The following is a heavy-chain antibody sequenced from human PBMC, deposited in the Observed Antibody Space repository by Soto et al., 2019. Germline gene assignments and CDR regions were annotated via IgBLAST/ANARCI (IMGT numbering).Heavy chain of an antibody. CDR1: GGSISRGGSS. CDR3: ARVPGL. V-gene: IGHV4-30-2*01. Sequence: QLQLQESGSGLVKPSQTLSLTCAVSGGSISRGGSSWSWIRQPPGKDLEWSGYIYHSGSTYYNPSLTRRVTISVERCKNQFSLKLSSVTAADTAVDYCARVPGLWGRGTLVTVSS. J-gene: IGHJ2*01. CDR2: IYHSGST.